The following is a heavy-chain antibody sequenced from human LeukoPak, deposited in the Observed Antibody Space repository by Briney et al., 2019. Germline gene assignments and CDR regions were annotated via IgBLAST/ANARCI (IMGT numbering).Heavy chain of an antibody. J-gene: IGHJ1*01. CDR3: ARAITMVRGVITFQY. CDR1: GGSISSSSYY. Sequence: PSETLSLTCTVSGGSISSSSYYWGWIRQPPGKGLEWIGSIYYSGSTYYNPSLKSRVTISVDTSKNQFSLKLSSVTAADTAVYYCARAITMVRGVITFQYWGQGTLVTVSS. CDR2: IYYSGST. V-gene: IGHV4-39*07. D-gene: IGHD3-10*01.